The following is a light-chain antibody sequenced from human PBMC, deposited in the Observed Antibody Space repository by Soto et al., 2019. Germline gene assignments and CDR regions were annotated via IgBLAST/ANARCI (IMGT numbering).Light chain of an antibody. CDR3: QQYNSHS. CDR2: DAS. V-gene: IGKV1-5*01. J-gene: IGKJ2*01. Sequence: DIQMTQSPSTLSASVGDRVTITCRASQSISSWLAWYQQKPGKAPKLLIYDASSLESGVPSRFRGSGSGTEFTLTISSLEHDDFATYYCQQYNSHSFGQGTKLEIK. CDR1: QSISSW.